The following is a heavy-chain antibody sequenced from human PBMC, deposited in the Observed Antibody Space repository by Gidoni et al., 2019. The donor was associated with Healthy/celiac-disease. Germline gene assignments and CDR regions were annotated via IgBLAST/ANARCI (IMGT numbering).Heavy chain of an antibody. V-gene: IGHV3-43*01. CDR1: GFTFDDYT. CDR3: AKEDRGKTMIAELGAFDI. J-gene: IGHJ3*02. D-gene: IGHD3-22*01. CDR2: ISWDGGST. Sequence: VQLVESVGVVVQPGGSLRLSCAASGFTFDDYTMHWVRQAPGKGLEWVSLISWDGGSTDYADSVKGRLTISRDNSKNSLDLQMNSLRTEDTALYYCAKEDRGKTMIAELGAFDIWGQGTMVTVSS.